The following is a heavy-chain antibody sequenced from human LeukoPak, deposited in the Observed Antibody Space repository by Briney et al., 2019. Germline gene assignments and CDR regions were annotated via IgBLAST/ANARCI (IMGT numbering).Heavy chain of an antibody. V-gene: IGHV4-59*12. CDR2: ISDIGSI. Sequence: KTSETLSLTCTVSGGSISSYYWSWIRQPPGKGLEWIAYISDIGSINYNPSLKSRVTISLDTSKNQFSLKLSSVTAADTAVYYCARADTYYYDSSGFVAFDIWGQGTMVTVSS. CDR1: GGSISSYY. CDR3: ARADTYYYDSSGFVAFDI. D-gene: IGHD3-22*01. J-gene: IGHJ3*02.